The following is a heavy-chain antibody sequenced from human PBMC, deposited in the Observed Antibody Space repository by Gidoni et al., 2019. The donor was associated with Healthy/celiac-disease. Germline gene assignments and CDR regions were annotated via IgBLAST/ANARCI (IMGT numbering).Heavy chain of an antibody. Sequence: EVQLVASWGGLVQPGGSLSLSCDASGLTFRLYTLTWVRQATGKGLEWVSYSSSSSSTIYYADSVKGRFTISRDNAKNSLYLQMNSLRDEDTAVYYCARGQEAPGVPAAIYYYYYDMDVWGKGTTVTVSS. CDR2: SSSSSSTI. CDR1: GLTFRLYT. CDR3: ARGQEAPGVPAAIYYYYYDMDV. J-gene: IGHJ6*03. D-gene: IGHD2-2*02. V-gene: IGHV3-48*02.